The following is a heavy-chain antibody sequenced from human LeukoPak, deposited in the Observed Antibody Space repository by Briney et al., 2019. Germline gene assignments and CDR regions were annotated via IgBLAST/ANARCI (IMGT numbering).Heavy chain of an antibody. V-gene: IGHV3-66*02. CDR1: GFTVSSNY. CDR3: AREGYYDFWSGPLPLDY. D-gene: IGHD3-3*01. Sequence: PGGSLRLSCAASGFTVSSNYMSWVRQAPGKGLEWVSVIYSGGSTYYADSVKGRFTISRDNSKNTLYLQMGSLRAEDMAVYYCAREGYYDFWSGPLPLDYWGQGTLVTVSS. CDR2: IYSGGST. J-gene: IGHJ4*02.